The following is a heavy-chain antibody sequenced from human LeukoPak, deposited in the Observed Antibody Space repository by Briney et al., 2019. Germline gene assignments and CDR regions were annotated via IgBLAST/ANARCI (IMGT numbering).Heavy chain of an antibody. CDR2: ISADGLNT. Sequence: GGSLRLSCAASGFTINTYGMNWVRQAPGKGLEWVATISADGLNTYYTDSVKGRFTISRDDSKNALSLQMTSLRSEDTAMYYCARRALRGNTLRGAHHFAPRGLGTLVAVSS. J-gene: IGHJ5*02. CDR1: GFTINTYG. D-gene: IGHD3-16*01. V-gene: IGHV3-30*03. CDR3: ARRALRGNTLRGAHHFAP.